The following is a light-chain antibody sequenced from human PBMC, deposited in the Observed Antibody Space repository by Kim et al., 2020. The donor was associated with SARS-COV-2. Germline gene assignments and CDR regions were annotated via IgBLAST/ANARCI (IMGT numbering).Light chain of an antibody. CDR2: VKSDGGH. CDR3: QTWGTGMV. V-gene: IGLV4-69*01. Sequence: AAVKPTSTLTSGHSNYAIAWHQQRPEKGPRYLMKVKSDGGHTRGDGIPDRFSASSSGAERYLTISNLRSEDEADYYCQTWGTGMVFGGGTQLTVL. J-gene: IGLJ2*01. CDR1: SGHSNYA.